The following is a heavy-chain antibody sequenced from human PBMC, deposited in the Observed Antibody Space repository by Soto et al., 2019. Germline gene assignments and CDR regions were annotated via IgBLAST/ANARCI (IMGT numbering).Heavy chain of an antibody. V-gene: IGHV4-30-4*01. D-gene: IGHD3-16*01. CDR1: GCSISSGDYY. J-gene: IGHJ6*02. CDR3: ASHDYAHYGMDV. Sequence: TLSLTCTVSGCSISSGDYYWSWIRQPPGKGLEWTGYIYYSGSTYYNPSLKSRVTISVDTSKNQFSLKLSSVTAADTAVYYCASHDYAHYGMDVWGQGTTVTVSS. CDR2: IYYSGST.